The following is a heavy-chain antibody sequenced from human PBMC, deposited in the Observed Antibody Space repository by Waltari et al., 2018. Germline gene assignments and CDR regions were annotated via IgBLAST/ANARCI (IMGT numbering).Heavy chain of an antibody. V-gene: IGHV1-69*01. CDR3: AGGVDSSGYPYYFDY. CDR1: GGTFSSNA. Sequence: QVQLVQSGAEVKKPGSSVKVSCKASGGTFSSNAIRWVRQAPGQGLEWMGGIIPIFGTANYAQKFQGRVTITADESTSTAYMELSSLRSEDTAVYYCAGGVDSSGYPYYFDYWGQGTLVTVSS. D-gene: IGHD3-22*01. J-gene: IGHJ4*02. CDR2: IIPIFGTA.